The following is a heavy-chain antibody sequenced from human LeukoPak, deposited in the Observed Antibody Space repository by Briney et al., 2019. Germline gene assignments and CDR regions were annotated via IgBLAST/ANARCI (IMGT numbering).Heavy chain of an antibody. CDR1: GGSISSYY. CDR2: IYYSGST. Sequence: PSETLSLTCTVSGGSISSYYWSWIRQPPGKGLEWIGYIYYSGSTNYNPSLKSRVTISVDTSKNQFSLKLTPVTAADTAVYYCARLPLRSHFDYWGQGTLVTVSS. CDR3: ARLPLRSHFDY. J-gene: IGHJ4*02. V-gene: IGHV4-59*08.